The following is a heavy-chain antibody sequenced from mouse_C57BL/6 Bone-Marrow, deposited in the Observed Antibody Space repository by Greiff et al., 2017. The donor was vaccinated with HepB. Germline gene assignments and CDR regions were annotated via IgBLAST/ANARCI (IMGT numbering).Heavy chain of an antibody. V-gene: IGHV1-64*01. D-gene: IGHD2-1*01. CDR3: AYYGNYAAMDY. J-gene: IGHJ4*01. CDR1: GYTFTSYW. CDR2: IHPNSGST. Sequence: VQLQQPGAELVKPGASVKLSCKASGYTFTSYWMHWVKQRPGQGLEWIGMIHPNSGSTNYNEKFKGKATLTVDKSSSTAYMQLSSLTSEDSAVYYCAYYGNYAAMDYWGQGTSVTVSS.